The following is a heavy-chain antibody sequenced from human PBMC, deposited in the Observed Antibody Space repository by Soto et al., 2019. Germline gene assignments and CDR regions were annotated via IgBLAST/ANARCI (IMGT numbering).Heavy chain of an antibody. D-gene: IGHD3-10*01. J-gene: IGHJ4*02. V-gene: IGHV3-23*01. Sequence: EVQLLESGGGLVQPGGSLRLSCAASGFTFSSYAMSWVRQAPGKGLEWVSAISGSGGSTYYADSVKGRFTISRDNSKNTLYLQMNSLRAEETAVYYCAKDMVRGVIPPILDCWGQGTLVTVSS. CDR1: GFTFSSYA. CDR3: AKDMVRGVIPPILDC. CDR2: ISGSGGST.